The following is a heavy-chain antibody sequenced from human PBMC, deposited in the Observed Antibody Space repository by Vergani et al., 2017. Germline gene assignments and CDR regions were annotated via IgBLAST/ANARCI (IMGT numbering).Heavy chain of an antibody. D-gene: IGHD6-13*01. V-gene: IGHV3-33*01. Sequence: QVQPVESGGGVVQPGRSLRLSCAASGFTFSSYGMHWVRQAPGKGLEWVAVIWYDGSNKYYADSVKGRFTISRDNSKNTLYLQMNSLRAEDTAVYYCARDPIAAAGKGPFDYWGQGTLVTVSS. CDR1: GFTFSSYG. J-gene: IGHJ4*02. CDR2: IWYDGSNK. CDR3: ARDPIAAAGKGPFDY.